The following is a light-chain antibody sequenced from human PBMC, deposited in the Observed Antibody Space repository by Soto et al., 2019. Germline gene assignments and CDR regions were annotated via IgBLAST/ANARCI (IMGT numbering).Light chain of an antibody. Sequence: EIVMTQSPATLSLSPGERATLSCRASQSISISYLSWYQQKGGQAPRLLIYVASTRATGIPARFSGGWSGTDFTLTSSSLKPEDCAVYYCQQDYNSPWTFGRGTKLEIK. V-gene: IGKV3D-7*01. J-gene: IGKJ1*01. CDR3: QQDYNSPWT. CDR1: QSISISY. CDR2: VAS.